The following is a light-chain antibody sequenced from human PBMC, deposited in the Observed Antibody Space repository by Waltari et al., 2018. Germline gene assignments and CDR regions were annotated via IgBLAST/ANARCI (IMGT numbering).Light chain of an antibody. CDR3: QQYNNWPSNT. V-gene: IGKV3-15*01. Sequence: EIVMTQSPATLSVSPGDRATLSCRASQSLNTNLAWYQQKPGQAPRLLIYDTSNKANGVPARFSGSGSGTEFTLTISSLQPEDFAVYYCQQYNNWPSNTFGQGTKLEIK. CDR1: QSLNTN. J-gene: IGKJ2*01. CDR2: DTS.